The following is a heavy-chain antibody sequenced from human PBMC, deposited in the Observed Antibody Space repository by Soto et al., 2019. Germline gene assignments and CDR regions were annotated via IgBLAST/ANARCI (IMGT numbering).Heavy chain of an antibody. D-gene: IGHD5-12*01. CDR3: ARDQVACQGYWFDP. CDR2: IYYSGST. V-gene: IGHV4-61*01. CDR1: GGSVSSGSYY. Sequence: QVQLQESGPGLVKPSETLSLTCTVSGGSVSSGSYYWSWIRQPPGKGLQWIGYIYYSGSTNYNPSLKSRLTISLDTSKIEFSLKLAYVPAADTAVYYCARDQVACQGYWFDPWGQGTLVTVSS. J-gene: IGHJ5*02.